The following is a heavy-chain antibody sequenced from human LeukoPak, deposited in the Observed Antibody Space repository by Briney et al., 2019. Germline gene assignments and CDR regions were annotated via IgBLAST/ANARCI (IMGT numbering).Heavy chain of an antibody. D-gene: IGHD3-9*01. Sequence: PGGSLRLSCAASGFSLSRYWMSWVRQAPGKGLEWVANIGKDGSGNHYVDSVKGRFTISRDNAKNSLYLQMNSLRVEDTAMYYCARIGSTGYYPFYYYYMDVWGKGTTVTVSS. CDR2: IGKDGSGN. CDR1: GFSLSRYW. CDR3: ARIGSTGYYPFYYYYMDV. J-gene: IGHJ6*03. V-gene: IGHV3-7*03.